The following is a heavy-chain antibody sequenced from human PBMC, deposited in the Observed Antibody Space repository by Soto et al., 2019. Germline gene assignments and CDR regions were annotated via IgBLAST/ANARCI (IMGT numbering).Heavy chain of an antibody. CDR1: GFTFSSYA. CDR2: ISGSGGST. Sequence: PGGSLRLSCAASGFTFSSYAMSWVRQAPGKGLEWVSAISGSGGSTYYADSVKGRFTISRDNSKNTLYLQMNSLRAEDTAVYYCATSFSRSWYYYYGMDVWGQGTTVTVSS. CDR3: ATSFSRSWYYYYGMDV. J-gene: IGHJ6*02. D-gene: IGHD6-13*01. V-gene: IGHV3-23*01.